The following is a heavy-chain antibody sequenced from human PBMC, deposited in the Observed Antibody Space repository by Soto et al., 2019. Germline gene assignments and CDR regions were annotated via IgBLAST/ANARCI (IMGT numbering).Heavy chain of an antibody. J-gene: IGHJ5*02. D-gene: IGHD3-10*01. CDR2: ISGSGGST. CDR1: GFTFSSYA. CDR3: AIPSARLLWFGWFDP. Sequence: GGSLRLSCAASGFTFSSYAMSWVRQAPGKGLEWVSAISGSGGSTYYADSVKGRFTISRDNSKNTLYLQMNSLRAEDTAVYYCAIPSARLLWFGWFDPWGQGTLVTVSS. V-gene: IGHV3-23*01.